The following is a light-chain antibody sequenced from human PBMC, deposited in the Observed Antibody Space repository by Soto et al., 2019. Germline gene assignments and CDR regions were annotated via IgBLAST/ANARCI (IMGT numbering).Light chain of an antibody. V-gene: IGLV2-18*02. Sequence: QSALTQPASVSGSPGQSITISCIGTSSDIGTYNRVSWYQQPPGTAPKLIIYEVNNRPSGVPDRFSGSKSSNTASLIISGLQAEDEADYYCNSFTTSNTYVFGTGTKVTVL. CDR3: NSFTTSNTYV. J-gene: IGLJ1*01. CDR2: EVN. CDR1: SSDIGTYNR.